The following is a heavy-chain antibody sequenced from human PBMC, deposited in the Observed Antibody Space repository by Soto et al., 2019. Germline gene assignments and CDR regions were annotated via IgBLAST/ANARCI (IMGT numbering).Heavy chain of an antibody. V-gene: IGHV3-7*01. J-gene: IGHJ6*03. Sequence: GGSLRLSCAASGFTFSSYWMSWVRQAPGKGLEWVANIKQDGSEKYYVDSVKGRFTISRDNAKNSLYLQMNSLRAEDTAVYYCARQPDYYYYYYMDVWGKGTTVTVSS. CDR1: GFTFSSYW. CDR2: IKQDGSEK. CDR3: ARQPDYYYYYYMDV.